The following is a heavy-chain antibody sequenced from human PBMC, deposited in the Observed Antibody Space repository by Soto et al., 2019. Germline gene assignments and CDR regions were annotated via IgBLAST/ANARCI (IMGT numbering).Heavy chain of an antibody. V-gene: IGHV4-4*02. Sequence: SETLSLTCAVSGGSFPSNNWWTWVRQPPGQGLEWIGEIYRTGSTNYNPSLTSRVTIPLDKSENQFSLKVTSLTAADTAVYYCASRDPGTSVDYWGQGTLVTVSS. CDR2: IYRTGST. CDR1: GGSFPSNNW. CDR3: ASRDPGTSVDY. J-gene: IGHJ4*02. D-gene: IGHD1-7*01.